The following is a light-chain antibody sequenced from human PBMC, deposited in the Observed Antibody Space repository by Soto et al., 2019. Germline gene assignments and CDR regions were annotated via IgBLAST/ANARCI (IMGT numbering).Light chain of an antibody. CDR1: GKDVGAYNY. Sequence: LTQPRSVSGSPGQSVTISCPGTGKDVGAYNYVSWYQQHPGRPPKLMIYDVVRWPSGGPDRFSGSKAGNTASLTISGLQAEDEADYFCCSNSGGYTYLFGTGTKV. V-gene: IGLV2-11*01. CDR3: CSNSGGYTYL. J-gene: IGLJ1*01. CDR2: DVV.